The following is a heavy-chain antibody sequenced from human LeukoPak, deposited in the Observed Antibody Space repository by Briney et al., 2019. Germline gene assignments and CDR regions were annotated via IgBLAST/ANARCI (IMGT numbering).Heavy chain of an antibody. J-gene: IGHJ4*02. Sequence: PGGSLRLSCAASGFTFSSYAMSWVRQAPGKGLEWVSGISGSGGSTFYADSVKGRFTISRDNSKNTLLLQMNSLRAEDTAVYYCAKRVATSSISYYFDYWGQGTLVTVSS. V-gene: IGHV3-23*01. CDR1: GFTFSSYA. CDR3: AKRVATSSISYYFDY. D-gene: IGHD5-12*01. CDR2: ISGSGGST.